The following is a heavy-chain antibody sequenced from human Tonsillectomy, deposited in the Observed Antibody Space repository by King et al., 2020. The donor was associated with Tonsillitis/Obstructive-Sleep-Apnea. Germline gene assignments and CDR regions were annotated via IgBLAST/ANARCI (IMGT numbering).Heavy chain of an antibody. J-gene: IGHJ3*02. CDR2: IYWNDDK. Sequence: TLQESGPTLVKPTQTLTLTCTFSGFSLSTSGVGVGWIRQPPRKALEWLALIYWNDDKRYSPSLKSRLTITKDTSKNQVVLTMTNMDPVDAATYYCAHSPHLYDSRGYYSESHAFDIWGQGTMVTVSS. V-gene: IGHV2-5*01. CDR3: AHSPHLYDSRGYYSESHAFDI. CDR1: GFSLSTSGVG. D-gene: IGHD3-22*01.